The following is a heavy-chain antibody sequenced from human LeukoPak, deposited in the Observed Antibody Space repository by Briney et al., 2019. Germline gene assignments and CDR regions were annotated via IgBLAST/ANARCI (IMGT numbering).Heavy chain of an antibody. CDR2: INAGNGNT. Sequence: GASVTVSCTASGYTFTSYAMHWVRQAPGQRLEWMGWINAGNGNTKYSQKFQGRVTITRDTSASTAYMELSSLRSEDTAVYYCARDYYDSSGPLDYWGQGTLVTVSS. CDR1: GYTFTSYA. J-gene: IGHJ4*02. CDR3: ARDYYDSSGPLDY. D-gene: IGHD3-22*01. V-gene: IGHV1-3*01.